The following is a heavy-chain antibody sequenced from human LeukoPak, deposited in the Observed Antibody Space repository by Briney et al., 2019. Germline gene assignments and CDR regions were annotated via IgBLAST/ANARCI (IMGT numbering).Heavy chain of an antibody. CDR1: GFTFSSYS. Sequence: GGSLRLSCAASGFTFSSYSMNWVRQAPGKGLEWVSSISSSSSYIYYADSVKGRFTISRDNAKNSLYLQMNSLRAEDTAVYYCAKVRNYYDSSGYYYLDAFDIWGQGTMVTVSS. V-gene: IGHV3-21*01. D-gene: IGHD3-22*01. CDR3: AKVRNYYDSSGYYYLDAFDI. CDR2: ISSSSSYI. J-gene: IGHJ3*02.